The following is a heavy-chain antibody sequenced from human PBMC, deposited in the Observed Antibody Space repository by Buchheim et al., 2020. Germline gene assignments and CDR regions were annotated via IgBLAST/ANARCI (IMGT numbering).Heavy chain of an antibody. CDR2: ISYDGSNK. D-gene: IGHD6-19*01. J-gene: IGHJ5*02. CDR1: GFTFSSYG. CDR3: AKAVTIAVAGILNWFDP. V-gene: IGHV3-30*18. Sequence: QVQLVESGGGVVQPGRSLRLSCAASGFTFSSYGMHWVRQAPGKGLEWVAVISYDGSNKYYADSVKGRFTISRDNSKNTLYLQMNSLRAEDTAVYYCAKAVTIAVAGILNWFDPWGQGTL.